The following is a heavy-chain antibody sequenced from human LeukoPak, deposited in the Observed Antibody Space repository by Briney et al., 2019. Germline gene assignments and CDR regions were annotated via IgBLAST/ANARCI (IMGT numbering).Heavy chain of an antibody. CDR1: GFTFSSYW. Sequence: RTGGSLRLSCAASGFTFSSYWMHWVRHAPGKGLVWVSRIKSDGSNTNYADSVKGRFTISRDNAKNTLHLQMNSLRAEDTAVYYCARGGYYGSGRYYFDSWGQGTLVTVSS. CDR3: ARGGYYGSGRYYFDS. D-gene: IGHD3-3*01. V-gene: IGHV3-74*01. CDR2: IKSDGSNT. J-gene: IGHJ4*02.